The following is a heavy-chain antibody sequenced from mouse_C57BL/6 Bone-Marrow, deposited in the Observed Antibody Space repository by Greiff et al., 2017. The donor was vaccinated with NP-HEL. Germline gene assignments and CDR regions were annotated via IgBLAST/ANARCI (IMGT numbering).Heavy chain of an antibody. J-gene: IGHJ3*01. V-gene: IGHV1-54*01. D-gene: IGHD4-1*01. CDR2: INPGSGGT. CDR1: GYAFTNYL. Sequence: VQLQQSGAELVRPGTSVKVSCKASGYAFTNYLIEWVKQRPGQGLEWIGVINPGSGGTNYNEKFKGKATLTADTSSSTAYMQLRSLTSEESAVYFCARWDLGLAYWGQGTLVTVSA. CDR3: ARWDLGLAY.